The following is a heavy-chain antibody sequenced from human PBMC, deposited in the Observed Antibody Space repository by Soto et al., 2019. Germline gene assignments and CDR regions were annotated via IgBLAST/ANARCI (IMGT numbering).Heavy chain of an antibody. D-gene: IGHD3-16*01. CDR2: ISTSSGYR. CDR1: GFTFSDYS. CDR3: ARDLLDYVSFRFAP. J-gene: IGHJ5*02. V-gene: IGHV3-21*01. Sequence: GGSLRLSCEASGFTFSDYSMNWVRQAPGKGLEWVSSISTSSGYRYYADSVKGRFTISRDNAKKSLYLQMNSLRAEDTAVFFCARDLLDYVSFRFAPWGHGTLVTVFS.